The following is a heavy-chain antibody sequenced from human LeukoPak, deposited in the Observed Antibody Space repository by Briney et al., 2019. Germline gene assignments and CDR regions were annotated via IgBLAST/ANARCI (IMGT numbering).Heavy chain of an antibody. V-gene: IGHV1-18*01. CDR3: AREVPYDSSRYYQPFDY. CDR2: ISPYNGNT. J-gene: IGHJ4*02. Sequence: ASVKVSCKASGYTFTTYGISWLRQAPGQGLEWMGWISPYNGNTNYAHKLQGRVTMTTDTSTTTAFMELRSLRSDDTAVYYCAREVPYDSSRYYQPFDYWGQGTLVTVSS. CDR1: GYTFTTYG. D-gene: IGHD3-22*01.